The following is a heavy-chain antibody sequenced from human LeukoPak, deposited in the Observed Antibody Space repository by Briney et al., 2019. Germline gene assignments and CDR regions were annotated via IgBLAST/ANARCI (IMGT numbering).Heavy chain of an antibody. CDR2: ISSSGSTI. V-gene: IGHV3-11*01. D-gene: IGHD3-3*01. CDR1: GFTFSDYY. CDR3: ARELATIFEDY. J-gene: IGHJ4*02. Sequence: GWSLRLSCAASGFTFSDYYMSWIRQAPGKGLEWVSYISSSGSTIYYADSVKGRFTISRDNAKNSLYLQMNSLRAEDTAVYYCARELATIFEDYWGQGTLVTVSS.